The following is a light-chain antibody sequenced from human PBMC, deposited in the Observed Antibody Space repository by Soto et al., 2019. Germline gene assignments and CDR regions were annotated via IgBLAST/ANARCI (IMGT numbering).Light chain of an antibody. CDR2: EAS. CDR1: QGVNAW. CDR3: QQANSFPLT. Sequence: DTQMTQSPSSASASVGDRVTITCRASQGVNAWLAWYQKKPGKAPELLIYEASTLHSGVPSRFSGSGSGTDFTLTISSLQPEDFATYYCQQANSFPLTFGGGTKVEVQ. J-gene: IGKJ4*01. V-gene: IGKV1-12*01.